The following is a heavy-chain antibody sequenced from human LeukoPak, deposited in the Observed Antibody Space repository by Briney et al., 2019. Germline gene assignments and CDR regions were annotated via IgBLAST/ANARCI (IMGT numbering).Heavy chain of an antibody. CDR1: GFTLSSYW. CDR2: IKQDGGEN. V-gene: IGHV3-7*01. D-gene: IGHD6-13*01. Sequence: GGSLRLSCAVSGFTLSSYWMNWVRQAPGKGLEWVASIKQDGGENSYVDSVKGRFTISRDHAKNSLYLQMSSLRAEDTAVYYCARDGTAAGLYFDLWGQGTLVTVSS. CDR3: ARDGTAAGLYFDL. J-gene: IGHJ4*01.